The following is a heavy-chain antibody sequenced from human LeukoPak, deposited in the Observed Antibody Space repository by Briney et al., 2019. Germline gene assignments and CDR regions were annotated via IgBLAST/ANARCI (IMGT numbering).Heavy chain of an antibody. CDR2: IYYIGNT. Sequence: SETLSLTCTVSGGSISSYYWSWIRQPPGKGLEWIGYIYYIGNTNYNPSLKSRVTISVDTSKNQFSLKLSSVTAADTAVYYCARDRGCSSGVLDYWGQGTLVTVSS. J-gene: IGHJ4*02. D-gene: IGHD6-19*01. CDR1: GGSISSYY. V-gene: IGHV4-59*01. CDR3: ARDRGCSSGVLDY.